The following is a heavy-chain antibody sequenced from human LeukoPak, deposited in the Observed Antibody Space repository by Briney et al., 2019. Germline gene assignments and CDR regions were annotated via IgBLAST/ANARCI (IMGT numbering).Heavy chain of an antibody. J-gene: IGHJ5*02. V-gene: IGHV3-23*01. CDR1: GFTFSSYA. CDR2: ISGSGGST. Sequence: GGSLRLSCAASGFTFSSYAMSWVRQAPVKGLEWVSAISGSGGSTYYADSVKGRFTISRDNSKNTPYLQMNSLRAEDTAVYYCAKDQFGSYYYDSSSYYFNWFDPWGQGTLVTVSS. D-gene: IGHD3-22*01. CDR3: AKDQFGSYYYDSSSYYFNWFDP.